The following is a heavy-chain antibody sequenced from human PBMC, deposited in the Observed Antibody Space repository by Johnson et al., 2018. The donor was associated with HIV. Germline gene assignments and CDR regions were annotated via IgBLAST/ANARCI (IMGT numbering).Heavy chain of an antibody. CDR2: ISYDGINK. CDR1: GFTFSSYG. CDR3: ASEVRGVLDI. D-gene: IGHD3-10*01. Sequence: QVQLVESGGGVVQPGISLRLSCAASGFTFSSYGMHWVRQAPGKGLEWVAVISYDGINKYYADSVKGRFTISRDNSKNTLYLQMNSLRVEDTAVYYCASEVRGVLDIWGQGTMVTVSS. V-gene: IGHV3-30*03. J-gene: IGHJ3*02.